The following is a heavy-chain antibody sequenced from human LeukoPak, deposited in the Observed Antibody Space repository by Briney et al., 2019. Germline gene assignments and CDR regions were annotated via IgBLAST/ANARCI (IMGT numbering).Heavy chain of an antibody. CDR1: GGSVSSGSYY. J-gene: IGHJ6*02. V-gene: IGHV4-61*01. D-gene: IGHD2-2*01. CDR3: ARDGGAVVVPAAMGFDYGDYRPRYYGMDV. Sequence: SETLSLTCTVSGGSVSSGSYYWSWIRQPPGKGLEWIGYIYYSGSTNYNPSPKSRVTISVDTSKNQFSLKLSSVTAADTAVYYCARDGGAVVVPAAMGFDYGDYRPRYYGMDVWGQGTTVTVSS. CDR2: IYYSGST.